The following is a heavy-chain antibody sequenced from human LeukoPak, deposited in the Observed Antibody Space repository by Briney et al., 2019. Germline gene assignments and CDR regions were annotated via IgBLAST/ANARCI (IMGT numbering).Heavy chain of an antibody. CDR3: ARSPTQFRYIVVVPAAMDWFDP. D-gene: IGHD2-2*01. CDR2: IYHSGST. Sequence: KPSETLSLTCTVSGGSISSSSYYWGWIRQPPGKGLEWIGSIYHSGSTYYNPSLKSRVTISVDTSKNQFSLKLSSVTAADTAVYYCARSPTQFRYIVVVPAAMDWFDPWGQGTLVTVSS. CDR1: GGSISSSSYY. V-gene: IGHV4-39*07. J-gene: IGHJ5*02.